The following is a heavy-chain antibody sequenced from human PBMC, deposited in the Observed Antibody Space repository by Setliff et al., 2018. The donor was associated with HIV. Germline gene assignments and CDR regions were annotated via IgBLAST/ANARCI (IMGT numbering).Heavy chain of an antibody. D-gene: IGHD2-21*02. CDR3: ARSSRGSLRDLDY. V-gene: IGHV4-59*08. CDR1: GGSISNYY. Sequence: SETLSLTCTVSGGSISNYYWSWIRQPPGKGLEWIGCGYYSGITHYDTSLKSRVSISVDASKNQFSLRLNSVTVADTAVYFCARSSRGSLRDLDYWGPGTLVTVS. J-gene: IGHJ4*02. CDR2: GYYSGIT.